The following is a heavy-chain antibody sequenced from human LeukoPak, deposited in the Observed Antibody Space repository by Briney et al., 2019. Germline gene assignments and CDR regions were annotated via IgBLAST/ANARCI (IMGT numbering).Heavy chain of an antibody. Sequence: PGGSLRLSCAASGFTFSSYSMNWFRQAPGKGREGVSSISSSSSYIYYADSVKGRFTIPRDNAKNSMSLQMSRLRAEDTAVYYCAGGLRFLEWSSPYYYYYMVVWSKGTTVPVPS. J-gene: IGHJ6*03. CDR3: AGGLRFLEWSSPYYYYYMVV. CDR1: GFTFSSYS. CDR2: ISSSSSYI. D-gene: IGHD3-3*01. V-gene: IGHV3-21*01.